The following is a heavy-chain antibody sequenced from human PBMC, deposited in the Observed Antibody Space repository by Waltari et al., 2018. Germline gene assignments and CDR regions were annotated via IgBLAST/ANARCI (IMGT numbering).Heavy chain of an antibody. CDR3: AIRNRVMDAFDI. V-gene: IGHV4-39*01. CDR1: GGSIYPTSYS. J-gene: IGHJ3*02. D-gene: IGHD2-21*01. Sequence: QLHLQASGAGLLKPSETLSLTCTVSGGSIYPTSYSWGWTRRPPRKGLEWMGTTDYSASAHYHPSLKSRVTISIDTSKNQFSLEMRSVTAADTSIYYCAIRNRVMDAFDIWGQGTMVTVSA. CDR2: TDYSASA.